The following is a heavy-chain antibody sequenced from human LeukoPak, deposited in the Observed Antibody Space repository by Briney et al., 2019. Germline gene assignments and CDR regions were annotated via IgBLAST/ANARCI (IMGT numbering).Heavy chain of an antibody. J-gene: IGHJ4*02. D-gene: IGHD5-24*01. CDR2: IYYSGST. CDR3: ARDLIDGYNSYYFDY. CDR1: GGSISSSSYY. V-gene: IGHV4-39*07. Sequence: SETLSLTCTVSGGSISSSSYYWGWIRQPPGKGLEWIGSIYYSGSTYYNPSLKSRVTISVDTSKNQFSLKLSSVTAADTAVYYCARDLIDGYNSYYFDYWGQGTLVTVSS.